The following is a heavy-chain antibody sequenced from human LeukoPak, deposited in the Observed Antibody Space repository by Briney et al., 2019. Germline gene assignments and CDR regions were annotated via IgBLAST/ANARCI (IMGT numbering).Heavy chain of an antibody. CDR1: GGSFSGYY. Sequence: PSETLSLTCAVYGGSFSGYYWSWIRQPPGKGLGWIGEINHSGSTNYNPSLKSRVTISVDTSKNQFSLKLSSVTAADTAVYYCARDRSDSSGYYYDYWGQGTLVTVSS. CDR2: INHSGST. D-gene: IGHD3-22*01. V-gene: IGHV4-34*01. J-gene: IGHJ4*02. CDR3: ARDRSDSSGYYYDY.